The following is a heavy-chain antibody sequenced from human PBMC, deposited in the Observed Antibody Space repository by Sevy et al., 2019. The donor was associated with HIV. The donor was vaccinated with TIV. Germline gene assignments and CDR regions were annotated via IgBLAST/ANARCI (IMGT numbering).Heavy chain of an antibody. V-gene: IGHV3-7*01. D-gene: IGHD6-13*01. Sequence: GGSLRLSCAASGFTFSSYWMSWVRQAPGRGLEWVANIKQGGRERNYVDSVMGRFSISRDNAKKSLYLQMNSLRAEDSAVYYCARDTAAGFDYWGQGTLVTVSS. J-gene: IGHJ4*02. CDR3: ARDTAAGFDY. CDR2: IKQGGRER. CDR1: GFTFSSYW.